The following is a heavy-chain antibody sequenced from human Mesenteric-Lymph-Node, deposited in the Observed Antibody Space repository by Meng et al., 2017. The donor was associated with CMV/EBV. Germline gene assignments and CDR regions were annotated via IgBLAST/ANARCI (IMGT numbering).Heavy chain of an antibody. D-gene: IGHD2-15*01. Sequence: YYIHWVRQAPEQGLEWMGWINPNTGVTNYAQTFQGRVTMTRDTSITTAYMELNRLTSGDTAMYYCATLLPELGYCARGSCSSRNSFDPWGQGTLVTVSS. V-gene: IGHV1-2*02. CDR2: INPNTGVT. J-gene: IGHJ5*02. CDR1: YY. CDR3: ATLLPELGYCARGSCSSRNSFDP.